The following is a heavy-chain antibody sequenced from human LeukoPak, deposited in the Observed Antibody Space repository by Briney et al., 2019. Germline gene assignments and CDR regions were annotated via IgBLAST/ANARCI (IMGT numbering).Heavy chain of an antibody. J-gene: IGHJ3*02. CDR2: IIPIFGTA. D-gene: IGHD2-15*01. V-gene: IGHV1-69*13. CDR3: AMGVTRKVVVAAPDAIDI. Sequence: SVKVSYKASGGTFSSYAISWVRQAPGQGLEWMGGIIPIFGTANYAQKFQGRVTITADESTSTAYMELSSLRSEDTAVYYCAMGVTRKVVVAAPDAIDIWGQGTMVTVSS. CDR1: GGTFSSYA.